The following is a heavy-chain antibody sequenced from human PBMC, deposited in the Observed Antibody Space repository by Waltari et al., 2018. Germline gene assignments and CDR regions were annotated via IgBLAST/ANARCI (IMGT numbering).Heavy chain of an antibody. D-gene: IGHD3-10*01. V-gene: IGHV3-21*03. J-gene: IGHJ5*02. CDR1: GFAFRDFD. Sequence: EVRLAESGGGLVKPGGSRGLPCTASGFAFRDFDMNWVRQAPGTGLEWVSSIGGTHSNIFYADSVKGRFTVSRDNAKNSLYLQMDNLRAEDSGLYFCTRDLYGSGGDWFDPWGQGTLVTVSS. CDR3: TRDLYGSGGDWFDP. CDR2: IGGTHSNI.